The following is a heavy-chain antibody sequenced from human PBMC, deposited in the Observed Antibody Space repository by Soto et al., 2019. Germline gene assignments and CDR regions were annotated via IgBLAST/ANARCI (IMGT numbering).Heavy chain of an antibody. CDR2: ISYDGSNK. J-gene: IGHJ5*02. CDR1: GFTFSSYG. V-gene: IGHV3-30*18. Sequence: QVQLVESGGGVVQPGRSLRLSCAASGFTFSSYGMHWGRQAPGKGLEWVAVISYDGSNKYYADSVKGRFTISRDNSKNTLYLQMHSLRAEDTDVYYCAKDRSNWIDAHALGWFDPWGQGTMVTVSS. CDR3: AKDRSNWIDAHALGWFDP. D-gene: IGHD1-20*01.